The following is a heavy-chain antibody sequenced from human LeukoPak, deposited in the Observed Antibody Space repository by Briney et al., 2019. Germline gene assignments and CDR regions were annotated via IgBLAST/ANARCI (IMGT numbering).Heavy chain of an antibody. CDR2: ISSSGSTK. D-gene: IGHD3-10*01. V-gene: IGHV3-48*03. Sequence: GGSLRLSCAAPGFTFSSYEMNWVRQAPGKGLEWVSYISSSGSTKYYADSVKGRFTISRDNAKNSLYLQMNSLRAEDTAVYYCARGSGSRDWGQGTLVTVSS. J-gene: IGHJ4*02. CDR3: ARGSGSRD. CDR1: GFTFSSYE.